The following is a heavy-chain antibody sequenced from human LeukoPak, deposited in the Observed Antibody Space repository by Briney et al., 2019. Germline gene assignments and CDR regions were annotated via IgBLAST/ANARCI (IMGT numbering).Heavy chain of an antibody. Sequence: PSETLSLTCTVSGGSISSHDWSWVRQPPGKGLEWVWYIFYSGSTNYNPSLKSRVTISVATSKNQFSLKLSSVTAADTAVYYCARVMGELRYFDWLPSTDAFDIWGQGTMVTVSS. CDR1: GGSISSHD. CDR2: IFYSGST. V-gene: IGHV4-59*11. D-gene: IGHD3-9*01. J-gene: IGHJ3*02. CDR3: ARVMGELRYFDWLPSTDAFDI.